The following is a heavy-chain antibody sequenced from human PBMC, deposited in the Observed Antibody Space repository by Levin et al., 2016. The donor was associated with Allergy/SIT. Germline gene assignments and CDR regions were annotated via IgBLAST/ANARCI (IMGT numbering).Heavy chain of an antibody. J-gene: IGHJ4*02. CDR2: IIPIFGTA. V-gene: IGHV1-69*01. CDR3: ARVGGVQLSGPYYFDY. D-gene: IGHD3-16*01. Sequence: WVRQAPGQGLEWMGGIIPIFGTANYAQKFQGRVTITADESTSTAYMELSSLRSEDTAVYYCARVGGVQLSGPYYFDYWGQGTLVTVSS.